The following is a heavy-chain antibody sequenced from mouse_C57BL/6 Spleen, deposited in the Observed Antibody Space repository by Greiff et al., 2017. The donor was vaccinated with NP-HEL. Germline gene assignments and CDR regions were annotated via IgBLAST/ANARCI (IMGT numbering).Heavy chain of an antibody. CDR1: GFTFSSYG. V-gene: IGHV5-6*02. J-gene: IGHJ3*01. Sequence: EVKLVESGGDLVKPGGSLKLSCAASGFTFSSYGMSWVRQTPDKRLEWVATISSGGSYTYYPDSVKGRFTISRDNAKNTLYLQMSSLKSEDTAMYYCASRSTTVVSPFAYWGQGTLVTVSA. CDR3: ASRSTTVVSPFAY. D-gene: IGHD1-1*01. CDR2: ISSGGSYT.